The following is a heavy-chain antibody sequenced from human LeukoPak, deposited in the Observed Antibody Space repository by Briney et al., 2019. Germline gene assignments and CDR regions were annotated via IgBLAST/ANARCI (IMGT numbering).Heavy chain of an antibody. CDR2: ISGGGEDT. CDR3: AKPRAMTTGVGRYFDL. V-gene: IGHV3-23*01. J-gene: IGHJ2*01. CDR1: GFTFTSYA. D-gene: IGHD1-1*01. Sequence: GGSLRLSCAASGFTFTSYAVSWIRQAPGKGLEWVSAISGGGEDTYYPDSVKGRFTISRDNSKNTLYLQMNSLRAEDTAIYYCAKPRAMTTGVGRYFDLWGRGTLVTVSS.